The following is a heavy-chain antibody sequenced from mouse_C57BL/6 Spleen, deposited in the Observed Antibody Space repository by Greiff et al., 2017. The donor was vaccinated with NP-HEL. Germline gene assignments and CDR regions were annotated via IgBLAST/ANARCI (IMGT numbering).Heavy chain of an antibody. CDR2: INPSTGGT. D-gene: IGHD2-3*01. J-gene: IGHJ2*01. V-gene: IGHV1-42*01. CDR3: ARKEGDGYSDY. CDR1: GYSFTGYY. Sequence: VQLQQSGPELVKPGASVKISCKASGYSFTGYYMNWVKQSPEKSLEWIGEINPSTGGTTYNQKFKAKATLTVDKSSSTAYMQLKSLTSEVSAVYYCARKEGDGYSDYWGQGTTLTVSS.